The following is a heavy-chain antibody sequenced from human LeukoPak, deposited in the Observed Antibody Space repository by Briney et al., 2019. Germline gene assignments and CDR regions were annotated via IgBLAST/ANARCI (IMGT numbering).Heavy chain of an antibody. V-gene: IGHV3-66*02. Sequence: QPGGSLRLSCAASGLTVSGNYMTWVRQAPGKGLEWVSVIYSGGSTYYADSVKGRFTISRDSSKNTLYLQMNSLRPEDTAVYYCARDPYTSSWYWAFDIWGQGTMVTVSS. CDR1: GLTVSGNY. CDR3: ARDPYTSSWYWAFDI. D-gene: IGHD6-13*01. J-gene: IGHJ3*02. CDR2: IYSGGST.